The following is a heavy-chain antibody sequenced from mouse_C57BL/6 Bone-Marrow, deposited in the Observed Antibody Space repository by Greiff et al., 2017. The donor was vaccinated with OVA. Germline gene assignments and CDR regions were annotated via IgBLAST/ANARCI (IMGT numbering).Heavy chain of an antibody. J-gene: IGHJ4*01. CDR1: GFTFSSYG. D-gene: IGHD1-1*01. CDR3: ASPYYGSYYYAMDY. V-gene: IGHV5-6*01. CDR2: ISSGGSYT. Sequence: EVQRVESGGDLVKPGGSLKLSCAASGFTFSSYGMSWVRQTPDKRLEWVATISSGGSYTYYPDSVKGRFTISRDNAKNTLYLQMSSLKSEDTAMYYCASPYYGSYYYAMDYWGQGTSVTVSS.